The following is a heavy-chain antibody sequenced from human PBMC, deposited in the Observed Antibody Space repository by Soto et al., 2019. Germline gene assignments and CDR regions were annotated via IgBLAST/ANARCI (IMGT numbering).Heavy chain of an antibody. V-gene: IGHV3-21*01. Sequence: EVQLVESGGGLVKPGGSLRLSCAASGFIFSSYTMNWVRQAPGKGLDWVSSISASSTYIYYADSLKGRFTISIDTAYNSRYLQINSLKAEDTAVYYCARGWLRDPWMYWGQGTLVTVSS. D-gene: IGHD5-12*01. CDR2: ISASSTYI. J-gene: IGHJ4*02. CDR3: ARGWLRDPWMY. CDR1: GFIFSSYT.